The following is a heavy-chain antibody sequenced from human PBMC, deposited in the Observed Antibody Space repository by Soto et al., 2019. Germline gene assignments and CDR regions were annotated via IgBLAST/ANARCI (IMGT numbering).Heavy chain of an antibody. CDR3: ARLDIVATIGWWGHY. CDR1: GFTFSSYW. J-gene: IGHJ4*02. CDR2: IKQDGSEK. D-gene: IGHD5-12*01. V-gene: IGHV3-7*01. Sequence: EVQLVESGGGLVQPGGSLRLSCAASGFTFSSYWMRWVRQAPGKGLEWVANIKQDGSEKYYVDSVKGRFTISRDNAKNSVYLQMNSLRAEDTAVYYCARLDIVATIGWWGHYWGQGTLVTVSS.